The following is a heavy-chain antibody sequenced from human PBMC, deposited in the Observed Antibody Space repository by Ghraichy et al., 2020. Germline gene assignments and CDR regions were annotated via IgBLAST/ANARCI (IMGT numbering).Heavy chain of an antibody. Sequence: SQTLSLTCAVYGGSFSGYYWSWIRQPPGKGLEWIGAINHSGSTNYHPSLKSRVTISVDTSKNQFSLKLSSVTAADTAVYYCAGVLVVRGVIINRSYYYYYYGMDVWGQGTTVTVSS. CDR2: INHSGST. CDR1: GGSFSGYY. V-gene: IGHV4-34*01. CDR3: AGVLVVRGVIINRSYYYYYYGMDV. D-gene: IGHD3-10*01. J-gene: IGHJ6*02.